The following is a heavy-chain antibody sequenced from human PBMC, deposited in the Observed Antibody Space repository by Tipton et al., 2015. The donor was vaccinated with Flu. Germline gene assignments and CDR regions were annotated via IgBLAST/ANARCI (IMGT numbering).Heavy chain of an antibody. CDR2: IHQSGSM. Sequence: TLSLTCSVSGDSIGSDYSWGWIRQPPGKGLEWIGNIHQSGSMYYNPSLSSRVTISLSRSKNQFSLRLTSVTAADTALYYCARDPSLGMPDYFDYWGQGTLVTASS. D-gene: IGHD2-2*01. V-gene: IGHV4-38-2*02. CDR3: ARDPSLGMPDYFDY. CDR1: GDSIGSDYS. J-gene: IGHJ4*02.